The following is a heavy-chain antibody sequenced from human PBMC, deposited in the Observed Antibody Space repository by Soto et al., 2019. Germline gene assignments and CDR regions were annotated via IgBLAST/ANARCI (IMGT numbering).Heavy chain of an antibody. D-gene: IGHD2-2*01. V-gene: IGHV3-30*18. Sequence: SGFTFSSYGMHWVRQAPGKGLEWVAVISYDGSNKYYADSVKGRFTISRDNSKNTLYLQMDSLRAEDTAVYYCAKGPAIVLVPAAMNDYYGMDVW. CDR2: ISYDGSNK. CDR3: AKGPAIVLVPAAMNDYYGMDV. CDR1: GFTFSSYG. J-gene: IGHJ6*01.